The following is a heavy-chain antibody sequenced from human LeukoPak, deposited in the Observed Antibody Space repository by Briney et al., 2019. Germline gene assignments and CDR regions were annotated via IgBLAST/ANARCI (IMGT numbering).Heavy chain of an antibody. CDR3: ARLAYDAFDI. CDR2: INHSGGT. V-gene: IGHV4-34*01. CDR1: GGSFSGYY. J-gene: IGHJ3*02. Sequence: SETLSLTCAVYGGSFSGYYWSWIRQPPGKGLEWIGEINHSGGTNYNPSLKSRVTISVDTSKNQFSLKLSSVTAADTAVYYCARLAYDAFDIWGQGTMVTVSS.